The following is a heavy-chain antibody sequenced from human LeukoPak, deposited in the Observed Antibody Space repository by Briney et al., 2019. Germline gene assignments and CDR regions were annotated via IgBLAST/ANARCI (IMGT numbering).Heavy chain of an antibody. CDR2: IGADNGDT. D-gene: IGHD3-22*01. CDR1: GYTFTNYG. CDR3: ARGEKGAYYYDSSGYYYGY. V-gene: IGHV1-18*01. J-gene: IGHJ4*02. Sequence: PGASAKVSCKTSGYTFTNYGIFWVRQAPGQGLEWMGWIGADNGDTNYAQKFQGRVTMTRDTSTTTAYMDLRSLRSDDTAVYYCARGEKGAYYYDSSGYYYGYWGQGTLVTVSS.